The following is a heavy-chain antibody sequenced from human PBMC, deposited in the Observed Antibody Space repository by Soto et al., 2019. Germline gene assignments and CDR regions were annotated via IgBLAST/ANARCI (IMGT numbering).Heavy chain of an antibody. D-gene: IGHD6-13*01. V-gene: IGHV3-23*01. CDR3: AIPMYSTRGYYLDY. Sequence: EMQLLESGGGLVQAGGSLRLSCAASGFTVSSYALNWVRQAPGKGLEWVSGISASTYYADSVKGRFTISRDTSKNTLYLQMNSLRAEDKAMYFCAIPMYSTRGYYLDYWGQVTLVTVSS. CDR1: GFTVSSYA. CDR2: ISAST. J-gene: IGHJ4*02.